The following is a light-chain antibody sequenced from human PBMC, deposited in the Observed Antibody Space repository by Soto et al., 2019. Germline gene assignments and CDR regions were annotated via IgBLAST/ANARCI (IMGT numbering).Light chain of an antibody. CDR3: QSYDSNLSVV. CDR2: GNS. V-gene: IGLV1-40*01. CDR1: SSNIGAGYD. J-gene: IGLJ2*01. Sequence: VLTQPPSVSGAPGQRVTISCTGSSSNIGAGYDVHWYQQLPGTAPKLLIYGNSNRPSGVPDRFSGSKSGTSASLAITGLQAEDEADYYCQSYDSNLSVVFGGGTQLTVL.